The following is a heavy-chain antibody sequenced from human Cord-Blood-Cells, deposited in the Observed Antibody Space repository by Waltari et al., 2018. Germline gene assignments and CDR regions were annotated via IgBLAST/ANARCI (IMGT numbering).Heavy chain of an antibody. CDR1: GGSFSGYY. Sequence: QVQLQQWGAGLLKPSEPLSLTCAVYGGSFSGYYWSWIRQPPGKGLEWIGEINHSGRTNYNPARKSRFTISVDTSKNQFSLKLSSVTAADTAVYYCASNRLYYYYGMDVWGQGTTVTVSS. CDR3: ASNRLYYYYGMDV. V-gene: IGHV4-34*01. J-gene: IGHJ6*02. CDR2: INHSGRT. D-gene: IGHD6-25*01.